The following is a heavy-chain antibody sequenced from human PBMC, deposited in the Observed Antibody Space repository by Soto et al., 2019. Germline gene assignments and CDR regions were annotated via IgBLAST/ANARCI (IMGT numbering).Heavy chain of an antibody. D-gene: IGHD2-21*02. CDR3: ARLAYCGGDCRYGMDV. V-gene: IGHV5-51*01. Sequence: GESLKISCKGSGYSFTSYWIGWVRQMPGKGLEWMGIIYPGDSDTRYSPSFQGQVTISADKSISTAYLQWSSLKASDTAMYYCARLAYCGGDCRYGMDVWGQGTTVTVSS. CDR1: GYSFTSYW. CDR2: IYPGDSDT. J-gene: IGHJ6*02.